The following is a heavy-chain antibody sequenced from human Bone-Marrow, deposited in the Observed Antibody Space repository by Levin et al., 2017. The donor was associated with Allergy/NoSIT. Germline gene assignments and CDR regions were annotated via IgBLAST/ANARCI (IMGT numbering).Heavy chain of an antibody. Sequence: GGSLKISCAASGFTFNTYAMTWVRQAPGKGLEWVSAINARGDSTFYADSLKGRFTISRDNSKNTVYLQMKSLRADDTAVYYCAKGAGSSGRESGTHWGQGTLVTVSS. CDR1: GFTFNTYA. J-gene: IGHJ1*01. D-gene: IGHD6-19*01. CDR2: INARGDST. CDR3: AKGAGSSGRESGTH. V-gene: IGHV3-23*01.